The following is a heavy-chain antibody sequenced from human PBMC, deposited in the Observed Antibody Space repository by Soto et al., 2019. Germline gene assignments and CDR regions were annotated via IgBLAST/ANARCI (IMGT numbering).Heavy chain of an antibody. J-gene: IGHJ4*02. CDR3: AKGKSRIVVAMYYFDY. CDR1: GFTFSSYW. Sequence: PGGSLRLSCAASGFTFSSYWMHWVRQAPGKGLVWVSRINSDGSSTSYADSVKGRFTISRDNSKNTLYLQMNSLRAEDTAVYYCAKGKSRIVVAMYYFDYWGQGTLVTVSS. V-gene: IGHV3-74*01. CDR2: INSDGSST. D-gene: IGHD3-22*01.